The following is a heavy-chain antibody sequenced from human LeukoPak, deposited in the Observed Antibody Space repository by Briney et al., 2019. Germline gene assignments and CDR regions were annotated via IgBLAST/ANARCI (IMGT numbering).Heavy chain of an antibody. CDR3: TRDRGTYNWLDP. D-gene: IGHD1-26*01. CDR2: IDRPAKSYAT. V-gene: IGHV3-73*01. CDR1: GFTLSDSA. J-gene: IGHJ5*02. Sequence: PGGSLKLSCAASGFTLSDSAIHWVRQASGKGLEWVGLIDRPAKSYATAYGASVGGRFTISRDDSKNTAYLQMGSLKTEDTALYYCTRDRGTYNWLDPWGQGTLVTVFS.